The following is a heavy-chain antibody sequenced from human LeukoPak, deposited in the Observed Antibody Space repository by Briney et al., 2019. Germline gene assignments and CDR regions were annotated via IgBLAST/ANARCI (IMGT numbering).Heavy chain of an antibody. D-gene: IGHD6-19*01. CDR1: GYTFTTYN. CDR2: IVAGNGDT. CDR3: ARPDSNSGWAEYFHF. J-gene: IGHJ1*01. V-gene: IGHV1-3*01. Sequence: GASVKVSCKTSGYTFTTYNLHWVRQAPGQSLEWMGWIVAGNGDTKYSQKFQDRVTITRDTSANTAYMELTSLRPEDTAVYFCARPDSNSGWAEYFHFWGQGTLITVSS.